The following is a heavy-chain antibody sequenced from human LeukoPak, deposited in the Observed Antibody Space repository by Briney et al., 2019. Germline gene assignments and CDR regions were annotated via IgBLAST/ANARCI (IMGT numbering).Heavy chain of an antibody. Sequence: PGRSLRLSCAASGFTFSSYAMHWVRQAQGKGLEWVAVISYDGSNKYYADSVKGRFTISRDNSKNTLYLQMNSLRAEDTAVYYCAREIPPYAFDIWGQGTMVTVSS. CDR3: AREIPPYAFDI. V-gene: IGHV3-30*04. J-gene: IGHJ3*02. D-gene: IGHD2-2*02. CDR2: ISYDGSNK. CDR1: GFTFSSYA.